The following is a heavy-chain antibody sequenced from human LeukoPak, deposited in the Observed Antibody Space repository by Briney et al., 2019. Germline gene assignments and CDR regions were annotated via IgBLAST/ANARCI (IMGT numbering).Heavy chain of an antibody. J-gene: IGHJ4*02. V-gene: IGHV4-59*08. CDR1: GGSISSFY. Sequence: PSETLSLTCTVSGGSISSFYWSWIRQPPGKGLEWIGYIYYSGSTNYNPSLTSRVTISVDTSKNQFSLKLSSVTAADTAVYYCARHVWLQPFDYWGQGTLVTVSS. CDR3: ARHVWLQPFDY. CDR2: IYYSGST. D-gene: IGHD3-9*01.